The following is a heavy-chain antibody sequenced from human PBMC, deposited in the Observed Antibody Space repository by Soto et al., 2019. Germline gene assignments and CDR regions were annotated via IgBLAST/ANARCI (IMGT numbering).Heavy chain of an antibody. CDR1: GYTFTSYG. V-gene: IGHV1-18*01. D-gene: IGHD2-2*01. CDR3: ARMFKEYCSSTSCLHYYYYYMDV. Sequence: ASVKVSCKASGYTFTSYGISWVRRAPGQGLEWMGWISAYNGNTNYAQKLQGRVTMTTDTSTSTAYMELRSLRSDDTAVYYCARMFKEYCSSTSCLHYYYYYMDVWGKGTTVTVSS. J-gene: IGHJ6*03. CDR2: ISAYNGNT.